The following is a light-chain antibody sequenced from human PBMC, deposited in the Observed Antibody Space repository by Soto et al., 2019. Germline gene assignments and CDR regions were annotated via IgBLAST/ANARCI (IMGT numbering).Light chain of an antibody. CDR3: HQRQSWPRT. J-gene: IGKJ1*01. V-gene: IGKV3-20*01. CDR1: QSVGSGY. Sequence: IVLTQSPGTLSLSPGERATLSCRASQSVGSGYLAWYQQKPGQAPRLLIYGASIRATGIPDRFSGSGSGTEFTLTISDVQPEDFAVYYCHQRQSWPRTFGQGTKVDI. CDR2: GAS.